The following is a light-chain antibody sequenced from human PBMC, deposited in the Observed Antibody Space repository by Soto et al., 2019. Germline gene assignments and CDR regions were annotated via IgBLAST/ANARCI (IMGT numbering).Light chain of an antibody. CDR2: DVS. V-gene: IGLV2-14*01. CDR3: SSYTSSSTYV. J-gene: IGLJ1*01. CDR1: SSDVGGYNY. Sequence: QSALTQPASVSGSPGQSLTISCTGTSSDVGGYNYVSWYQQHPGKAPKVMIFDVSNRPSGVSDRLSGSKSGNTASLTISGLQAEDEADYYCSSYTSSSTYVFGTGTKLTVL.